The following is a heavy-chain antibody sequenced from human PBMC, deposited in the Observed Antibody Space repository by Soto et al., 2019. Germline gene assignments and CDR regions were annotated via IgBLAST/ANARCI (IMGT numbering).Heavy chain of an antibody. D-gene: IGHD3-10*01. Sequence: QVLLVQSGAEVKKPGASVKVSCKASGFPFTTYYMHWVRQAPGQGLEWMGVINPSGDATTYAENFQGRVTMSKAAYAGTVYMDLSSLRSEDPAVYYCAIDWELWYWSQGTLVSVSS. J-gene: IGHJ4*02. CDR1: GFPFTTYY. V-gene: IGHV1-46*01. CDR2: INPSGDAT. CDR3: AIDWELWY.